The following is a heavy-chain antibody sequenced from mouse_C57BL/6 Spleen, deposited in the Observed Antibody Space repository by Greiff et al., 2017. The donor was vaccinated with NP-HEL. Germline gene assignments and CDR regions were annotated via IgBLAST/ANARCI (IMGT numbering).Heavy chain of an antibody. Sequence: QVQLQQPGAELVRPGSSVKLSCKASGYTFTSYWMDWVKQRPGQGLEWIGNIYPSDSETHYNQKFKDKATLTVDKSSSTAYMQRSSLTSEDSAVYYCARSPYYGSTWFAYWGQGTLVTVSA. CDR2: IYPSDSET. V-gene: IGHV1-61*01. D-gene: IGHD1-1*01. CDR1: GYTFTSYW. CDR3: ARSPYYGSTWFAY. J-gene: IGHJ3*01.